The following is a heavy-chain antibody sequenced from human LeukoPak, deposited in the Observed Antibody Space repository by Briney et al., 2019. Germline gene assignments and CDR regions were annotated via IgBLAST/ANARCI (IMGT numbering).Heavy chain of an antibody. CDR1: GDSVRSYY. D-gene: IGHD6-13*01. J-gene: IGHJ6*02. CDR2: INDRGST. Sequence: SETLSLTCTVSGDSVRSYYWSWIRQPPGQGLEWLGHINDRGSTNYNPSLQGRVTISIDTSKNQFSLKVNSVTAADTAVYYCVRDSRYGSGWFEDGLDFWGQGTTVTVSS. CDR3: VRDSRYGSGWFEDGLDF. V-gene: IGHV4-59*02.